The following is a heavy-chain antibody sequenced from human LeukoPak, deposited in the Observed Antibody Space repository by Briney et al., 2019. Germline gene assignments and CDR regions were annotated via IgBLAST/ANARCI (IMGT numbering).Heavy chain of an antibody. J-gene: IGHJ5*02. CDR3: ARGGRAISRA. CDR1: GGSLGDYY. Sequence: SETLSLTCAVSGGSLGDYYWSWVRQAPGEGLEWIGEINQSGSINYSPSLKSRLTLSIDPSMNQFSLNLTSVTAADTAVYYCARGGRAISRAWGQGILVTVSS. V-gene: IGHV4-34*01. D-gene: IGHD3-3*01. CDR2: INQSGSI.